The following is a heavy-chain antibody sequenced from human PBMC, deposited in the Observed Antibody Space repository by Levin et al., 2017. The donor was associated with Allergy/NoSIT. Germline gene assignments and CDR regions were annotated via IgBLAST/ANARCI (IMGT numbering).Heavy chain of an antibody. J-gene: IGHJ6*02. CDR1: GFTFRTSI. V-gene: IGHV3-30*18. CDR3: AKQGNSLDV. Sequence: GGSLRLSCVASGFTFRTSILHWVRQAPGQGLEWVAVISDDGNIKHYADSVKGRFTFSRDVSKNTLFLQMNSLRPEDTALYYCAKQGNSLDVWGQGTTVTVSS. CDR2: ISDDGNIK. D-gene: IGHD1-7*01.